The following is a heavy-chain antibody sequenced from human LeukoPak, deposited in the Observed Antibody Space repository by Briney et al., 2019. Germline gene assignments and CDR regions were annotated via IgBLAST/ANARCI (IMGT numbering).Heavy chain of an antibody. CDR1: GYTFTSCD. V-gene: IGHV1-8*01. J-gene: IGHJ4*02. CDR2: MNPNSGNT. D-gene: IGHD2-15*01. Sequence: ASVKVSCKASGYTFTSCDINWVRQATGQGLEWMGWMNPNSGNTGYAQKFQGRVTMTRNTSISTAYMELSSLRSEDTAVYYCARGFGRYCSGGSCTDYWGQGTLVTVSS. CDR3: ARGFGRYCSGGSCTDY.